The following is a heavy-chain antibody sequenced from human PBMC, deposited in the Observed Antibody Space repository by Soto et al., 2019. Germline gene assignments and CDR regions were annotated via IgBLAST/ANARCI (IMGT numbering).Heavy chain of an antibody. J-gene: IGHJ6*03. Sequence: ASVKVSCKARGYTFPSYGISWVRQAPGQGLEWMGWISAYNGNTNYAQQLQGRATMTTDPSTRTAYMELRSLRSDDTPGYYCANYIAGADTFYDYYYMDVWGKGTTVTVSS. CDR3: ANYIAGADTFYDYYYMDV. CDR2: ISAYNGNT. CDR1: GYTFPSYG. D-gene: IGHD6-19*01. V-gene: IGHV1-18*01.